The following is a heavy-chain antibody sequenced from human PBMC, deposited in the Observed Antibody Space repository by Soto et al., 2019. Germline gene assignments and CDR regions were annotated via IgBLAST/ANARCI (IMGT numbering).Heavy chain of an antibody. CDR2: ISSSSSYI. D-gene: IGHD3-9*01. V-gene: IGHV3-21*01. CDR3: ARDPHHFRYFDCLPFAY. CDR1: GVTFISYS. J-gene: IGHJ4*02. Sequence: GGSLRLSWAASGVTFISYSMNWVLQAPGKGLEWVSSISSSSSYIYYADSVKGRFTISRDNAKNSLYLQMNSLRAEDTAVYYCARDPHHFRYFDCLPFAYWGKGTLVPVSS.